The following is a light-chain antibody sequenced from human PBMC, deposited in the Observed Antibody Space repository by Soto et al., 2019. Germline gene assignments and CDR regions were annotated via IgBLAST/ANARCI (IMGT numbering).Light chain of an antibody. CDR1: QSISSN. V-gene: IGKV3-15*01. CDR3: QQYINRLPSCT. Sequence: EIVMTQSPATLSVSPGERATLSCRASQSISSNLAWYQQKPGQAPRLLIYGVSTRATGVPARFSGSGSGTESTLTISSLQSEDFSIYYWQQYINRLPSCTFGQGT. CDR2: GVS. J-gene: IGKJ1*01.